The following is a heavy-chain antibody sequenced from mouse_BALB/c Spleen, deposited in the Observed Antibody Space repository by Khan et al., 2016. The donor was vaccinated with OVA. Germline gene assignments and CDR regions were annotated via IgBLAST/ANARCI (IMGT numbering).Heavy chain of an antibody. Sequence: VQLQESGPGLVAPSQSLSITCTVSGFSLTSYGVHWVRQPPGKGLEWLGVIWTGGSTTYNSALMSRLSISKDNSKSQVFLKMNSLQTDDTAMYYCARYYGNCGWYFDVWGEGTTVTVSS. CDR1: GFSLTSYG. CDR2: IWTGGST. J-gene: IGHJ1*01. CDR3: ARYYGNCGWYFDV. D-gene: IGHD2-1*01. V-gene: IGHV2-9*02.